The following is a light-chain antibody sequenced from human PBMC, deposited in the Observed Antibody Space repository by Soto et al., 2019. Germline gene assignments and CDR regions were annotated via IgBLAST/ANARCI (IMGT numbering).Light chain of an antibody. CDR1: DLGSKF. V-gene: IGLV3-1*01. Sequence: SYELTQPPSMSVSPGQTATITCSGADLGSKFACWYQQKPGQSPILVIYQDNKRPSGIPERFSGSNSGNTATLTISGTQPMDEADYYCQAWDIRVFGGGTKLTVI. CDR3: QAWDIRV. CDR2: QDN. J-gene: IGLJ3*02.